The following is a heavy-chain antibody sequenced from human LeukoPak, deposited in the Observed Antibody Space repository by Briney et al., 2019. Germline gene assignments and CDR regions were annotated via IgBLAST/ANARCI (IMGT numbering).Heavy chain of an antibody. CDR1: GYTFTGYY. V-gene: IGHV1-2*02. D-gene: IGHD6-13*01. Sequence: ASVKVSCKTSGYTFTGYYMHWVRQAPGQGLEWMGWVNPNSGGTKYAQKFQGRVTMTRDTSISTVYMELSSLRSDDTAVYYCARVGQQHNWFDPWGQGTLVTVSS. CDR2: VNPNSGGT. CDR3: ARVGQQHNWFDP. J-gene: IGHJ5*02.